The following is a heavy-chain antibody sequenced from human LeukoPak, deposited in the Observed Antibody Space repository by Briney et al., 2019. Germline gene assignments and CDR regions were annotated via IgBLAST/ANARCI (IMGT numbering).Heavy chain of an antibody. CDR1: GFTFSSYA. V-gene: IGHV3-23*01. Sequence: GGSLRLSCAASGFTFSSYAMSWVRQAPGKGLEWVSAISGSGSSTYYADSVKGRFTISRDNAKNSLYLQMNSLRAEDTAVYYCARGKYYDYVWGSYPLDYWGQGTLVTVSS. CDR2: ISGSGSST. D-gene: IGHD3-16*02. J-gene: IGHJ4*02. CDR3: ARGKYYDYVWGSYPLDY.